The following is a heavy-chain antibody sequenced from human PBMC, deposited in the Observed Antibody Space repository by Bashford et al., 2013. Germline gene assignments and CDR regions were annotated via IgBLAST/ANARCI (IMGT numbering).Heavy chain of an antibody. V-gene: IGHV3-11*01. Sequence: GGSLRLSCAASGFDVSDFYMGWVRQTPEKGLEWISYISSGIPTIYHASFLRGRFATSRDNAENSLSLQMNSLTTDDTAVYYCVRARGGWYEGAFDVWGQGALVTVSS. CDR3: VRARGGWYEGAFDV. CDR1: GFDVSDFY. CDR2: ISSGIPTI. J-gene: IGHJ3*01. D-gene: IGHD6-19*01.